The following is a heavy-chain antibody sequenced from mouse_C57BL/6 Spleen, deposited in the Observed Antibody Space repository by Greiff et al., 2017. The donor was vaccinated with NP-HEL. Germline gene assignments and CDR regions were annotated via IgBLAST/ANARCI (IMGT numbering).Heavy chain of an antibody. CDR2: IHPNSGST. Sequence: VQLQQSGAELVKPGASVKLSCKASGYTFTSYWMHWVKQRPGQGLEWIGMIHPNSGSTNYNEKFKSKATLTVDKSSSTAYMQLSSLTSEDSAVYYCARFYGSSYSDYWGQGTTLTVSS. D-gene: IGHD1-1*01. J-gene: IGHJ2*01. V-gene: IGHV1-64*01. CDR1: GYTFTSYW. CDR3: ARFYGSSYSDY.